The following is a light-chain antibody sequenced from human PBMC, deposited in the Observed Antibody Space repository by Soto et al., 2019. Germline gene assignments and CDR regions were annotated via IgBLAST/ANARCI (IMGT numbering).Light chain of an antibody. CDR1: QGIGNY. CDR3: QNYKTAAWT. Sequence: DIQMTQSPSSLSAYVGDRVTITCRASQGIGNYLAWYQQKPGQAPELMIYAASILQSGVPSHFSGSGSGTVFTLAISSLHPEDVATYYCQNYKTAAWTFVQGTKVQV. CDR2: AAS. V-gene: IGKV1-27*01. J-gene: IGKJ1*01.